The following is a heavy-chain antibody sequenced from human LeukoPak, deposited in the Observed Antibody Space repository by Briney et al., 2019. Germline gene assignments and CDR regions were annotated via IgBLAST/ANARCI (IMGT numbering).Heavy chain of an antibody. CDR1: GLRISDYY. D-gene: IGHD6-25*01. CDR2: VYSGPGGST. Sequence: GGSLRLSCAASGLRISDYYMSWVRQAPGKGLEWVSVVYSGPGGSTYYAESVKGRFTISRDNSKNTLYLQMNSLRAEDTAVYYCARGEHIAAAGPDFDYWGQGTLVTVSS. CDR3: ARGEHIAAAGPDFDY. J-gene: IGHJ4*02. V-gene: IGHV3-66*01.